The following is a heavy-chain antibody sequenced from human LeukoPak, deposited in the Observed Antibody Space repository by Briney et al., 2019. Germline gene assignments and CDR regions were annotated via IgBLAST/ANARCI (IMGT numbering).Heavy chain of an antibody. CDR2: ISGSGGST. Sequence: PGGSLRLSCAASGFTFSSYAMSWVRQAPGKGLERVSPISGSGGSTYYADSVKSRFTISRDNSKNTLYLQMNSMRAEDTAVYYCARDRFVVVPAAIQAFDIWGQGTMVTVSS. CDR1: GFTFSSYA. CDR3: ARDRFVVVPAAIQAFDI. V-gene: IGHV3-23*01. J-gene: IGHJ3*02. D-gene: IGHD2-2*01.